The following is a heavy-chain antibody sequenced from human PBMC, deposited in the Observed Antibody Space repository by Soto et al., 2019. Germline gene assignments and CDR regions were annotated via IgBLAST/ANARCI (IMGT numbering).Heavy chain of an antibody. CDR2: IYYSGST. CDR3: ARQAGDYERYYYYGMDV. J-gene: IGHJ6*02. CDR1: GGSISSSSYY. V-gene: IGHV4-39*01. Sequence: QLQLQESGPGLVKPSETLSLTCTVSGGSISSSSYYWGWIRQPPGKGLEWIGSIYYSGSTYYNPSLKSRVTISVDTSKNQFSLKLSSVTAADTAVYYCARQAGDYERYYYYGMDVWGQGTTVTVSS. D-gene: IGHD4-17*01.